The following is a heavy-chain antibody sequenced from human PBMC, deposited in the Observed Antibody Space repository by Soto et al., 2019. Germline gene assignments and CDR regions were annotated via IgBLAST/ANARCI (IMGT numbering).Heavy chain of an antibody. J-gene: IGHJ6*03. D-gene: IGHD3-3*01. CDR2: ISAYNGNT. CDR3: ARRPDDFWSGGYYYYMDV. Sequence: ASVKVSCKASGYTFTSYGISWVRQAPGQGLEWMGWISAYNGNTNYAQKLQGRVTMTTDTSTSTAYMELRSLRSDDTAVYYCARRPDDFWSGGYYYYMDVWGKGTTVTVAS. V-gene: IGHV1-18*01. CDR1: GYTFTSYG.